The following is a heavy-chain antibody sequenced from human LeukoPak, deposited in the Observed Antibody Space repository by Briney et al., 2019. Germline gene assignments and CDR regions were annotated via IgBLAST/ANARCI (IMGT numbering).Heavy chain of an antibody. Sequence: GGSLRLSCAASGFTFSTYWMHWVRQAPGEGLDWVSYISGGSDSIYYADSVKGRFTISRDNAKNLLYLQMNSLRDEDTAVYFCARDRPPVGAIDYWGQGTLVTVSS. CDR3: ARDRPPVGAIDY. CDR2: ISGGSDSI. CDR1: GFTFSTYW. V-gene: IGHV3-48*02. J-gene: IGHJ4*02. D-gene: IGHD1-26*01.